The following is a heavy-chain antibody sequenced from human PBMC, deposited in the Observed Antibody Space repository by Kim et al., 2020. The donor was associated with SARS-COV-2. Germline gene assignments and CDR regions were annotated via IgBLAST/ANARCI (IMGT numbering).Heavy chain of an antibody. CDR2: T. J-gene: IGHJ2*01. CDR3: ARHLRNWYFDL. V-gene: IGHV4-39*01. Sequence: TNSNPPLKGRVTISVDTSKKEFSRRLSSVTAADAAVYYCARHLRNWYFDLWGRGTLVTVSS.